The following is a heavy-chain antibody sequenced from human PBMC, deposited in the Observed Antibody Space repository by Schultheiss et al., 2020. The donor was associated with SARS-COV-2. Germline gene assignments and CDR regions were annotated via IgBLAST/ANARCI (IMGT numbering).Heavy chain of an antibody. CDR3: AREGYGGNPRFDY. CDR2: IFSGGST. D-gene: IGHD4-23*01. V-gene: IGHV3-53*05. Sequence: GGSLRLSCTVSGGSISSYYWSWIRQPPGKGLGWVSVIFSGGSTFYVDSVKGRFTISRDNSKNTLYLQMNSLRAEDTAVYYCAREGYGGNPRFDYWGQGTRVTVSS. CDR1: GGSISSYY. J-gene: IGHJ4*02.